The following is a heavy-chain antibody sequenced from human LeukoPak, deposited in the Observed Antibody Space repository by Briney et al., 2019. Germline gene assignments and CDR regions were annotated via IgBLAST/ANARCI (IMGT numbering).Heavy chain of an antibody. D-gene: IGHD6-6*01. Sequence: GGSLRLSCAASGFPFSSYWMHWVRQVPGKGLLWVSRINSDGSATIYADSVRGRFTISRDNARNTLYLQMSGLRVEDTAVYYCARVELVFYYYGMDVWGQGTTVTVSS. J-gene: IGHJ6*02. CDR1: GFPFSSYW. CDR2: INSDGSAT. CDR3: ARVELVFYYYGMDV. V-gene: IGHV3-74*01.